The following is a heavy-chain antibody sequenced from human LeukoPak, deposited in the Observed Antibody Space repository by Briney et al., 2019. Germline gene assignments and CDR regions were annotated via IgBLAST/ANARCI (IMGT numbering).Heavy chain of an antibody. Sequence: GASVKVSCKASGYTFTGYYMHWVRQAPGQGREWMGWINPNSGGTDYAQKFQGRVTMTRDTSISAAYMEVSSLRSDDTAVYYCARAQQLACDYWGQGALVTVSS. CDR1: GYTFTGYY. CDR3: ARAQQLACDY. J-gene: IGHJ4*02. V-gene: IGHV1-2*02. CDR2: INPNSGGT. D-gene: IGHD6-13*01.